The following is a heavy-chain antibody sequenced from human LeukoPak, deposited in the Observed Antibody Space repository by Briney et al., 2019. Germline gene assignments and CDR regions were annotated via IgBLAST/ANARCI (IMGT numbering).Heavy chain of an antibody. CDR2: IYPGDSDT. CDR1: GYSFTTYW. D-gene: IGHD3-3*01. V-gene: IGHV5-51*01. CDR3: ARAVTIFGVELDY. J-gene: IGHJ4*02. Sequence: GESLKISCKGSGYSFTTYWIGWVRQTPGKGLEWMGIIYPGDSDTRYSPSFQGQVTISVDKSISTAYLQWSSLKASDTAMYYCARAVTIFGVELDYWGQGTLVTVSS.